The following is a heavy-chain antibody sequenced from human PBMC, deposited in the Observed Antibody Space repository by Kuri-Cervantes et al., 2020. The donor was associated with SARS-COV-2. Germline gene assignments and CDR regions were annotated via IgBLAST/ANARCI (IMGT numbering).Heavy chain of an antibody. CDR3: TTDPRGCDFWGGYYSPRKKIADY. D-gene: IGHD3-3*01. J-gene: IGHJ4*02. V-gene: IGHV3-15*01. CDR2: IKSKTDGGTT. Sequence: GESLKISCAASGFTFSNAWMSWVRQAPGKGLEWVGRIKSKTDGGTTDYAAPVKGRFTISRDDSKNTLYLQMNSLKTEDTAVYYCTTDPRGCDFWGGYYSPRKKIADYWGQGTLVTVSS. CDR1: GFTFSNAW.